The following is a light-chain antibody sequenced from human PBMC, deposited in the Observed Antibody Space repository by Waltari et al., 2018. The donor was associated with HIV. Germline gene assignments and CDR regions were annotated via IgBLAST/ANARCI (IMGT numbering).Light chain of an antibody. CDR2: WAS. J-gene: IGKJ1*01. Sequence: DIILTQSPDTLAVSLGDRATIHCRSSQTVLSYSTHKNSLSWSQQKPGQPPKLLLYWASARESGVPARFSGSGSATDFTLTITDFQAEDAAIYFCQQYYNTPWTFGQGTRADIK. CDR1: QTVLSYSTHKNS. V-gene: IGKV4-1*01. CDR3: QQYYNTPWT.